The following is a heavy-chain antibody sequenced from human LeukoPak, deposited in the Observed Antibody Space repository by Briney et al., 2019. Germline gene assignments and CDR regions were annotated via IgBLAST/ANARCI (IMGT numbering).Heavy chain of an antibody. D-gene: IGHD3-10*01. Sequence: SETLSLTCTVSGGSISSSSYYWGWIRQPPGKGLEWIGSIYYSGSTYYNPSLKSRVTISVDTSKNQFSLKLSSVTAADTAVYYCARDVGGEGFGELLSGDYWGQGTLVTVSS. CDR3: ARDVGGEGFGELLSGDY. CDR1: GGSISSSSYY. V-gene: IGHV4-39*07. CDR2: IYYSGST. J-gene: IGHJ4*02.